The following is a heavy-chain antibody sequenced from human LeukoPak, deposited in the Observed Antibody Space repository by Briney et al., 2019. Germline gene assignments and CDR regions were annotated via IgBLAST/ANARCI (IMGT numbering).Heavy chain of an antibody. CDR2: IYVTGT. V-gene: IGHV4-59*08. Sequence: SETLSLTCTVAGGSIGTYYWSWIRQSPGKGLEWIGYIYVTGTRYNPYLQSRVTISVDRSRNQFFLKMSSVTAADTAVYYCARHIGGGIEDMDVWGKGTKVIVSS. CDR3: ARHIGGGIEDMDV. J-gene: IGHJ6*03. CDR1: GGSIGTYY. D-gene: IGHD3-16*02.